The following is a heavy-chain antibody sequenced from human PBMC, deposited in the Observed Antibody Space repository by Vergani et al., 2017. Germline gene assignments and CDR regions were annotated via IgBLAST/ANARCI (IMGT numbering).Heavy chain of an antibody. CDR1: GYTFTSYG. Sequence: QVQLVQSGAEVKKPGASVKVSCKASGYTFTSYGISWVRQAPGQGLEWMGWISAYNGNTNYAQKLQGRVTMTTDTSTSTAYMELRSLRSDDTAVYYCARDNYGAQYYDGSGANWFDPWGQGTLVTVSS. J-gene: IGHJ5*02. CDR2: ISAYNGNT. V-gene: IGHV1-18*01. CDR3: ARDNYGAQYYDGSGANWFDP. D-gene: IGHD3-10*01.